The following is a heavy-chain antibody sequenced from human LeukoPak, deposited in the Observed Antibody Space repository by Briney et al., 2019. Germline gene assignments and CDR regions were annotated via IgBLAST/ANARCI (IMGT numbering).Heavy chain of an antibody. CDR3: AKDGGLWVSAHWGDS. CDR2: ISSNGGRT. Sequence: GGSLRLSCATSGFTFSNFAMNWVRQAQGKGLEWVSVISSNGGRTYYANSVKGRFTVSRDNSKNMLYLRMNTLRAEDTAIYYCAKDGGLWVSAHWGDSWGRGTLVTVSS. D-gene: IGHD7-27*01. J-gene: IGHJ4*02. V-gene: IGHV3-23*01. CDR1: GFTFSNFA.